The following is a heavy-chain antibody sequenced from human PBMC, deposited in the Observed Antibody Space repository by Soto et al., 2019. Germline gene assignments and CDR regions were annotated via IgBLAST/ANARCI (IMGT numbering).Heavy chain of an antibody. D-gene: IGHD6-13*01. CDR2: IYYSGST. V-gene: IGHV4-39*01. CDR3: ARLRRIAAAGRYYGMDV. J-gene: IGHJ6*02. CDR1: GGSISSSSYY. Sequence: QLQLQESGPGLVKPSETLSLTCTVSGGSISSSSYYWGWIRQPPGKGLEWIGSIYYSGSTYYNPSLKSRVTISVDTSKNQFSLKLSSVTAADTAVYYCARLRRIAAAGRYYGMDVWGQGTTVTVSS.